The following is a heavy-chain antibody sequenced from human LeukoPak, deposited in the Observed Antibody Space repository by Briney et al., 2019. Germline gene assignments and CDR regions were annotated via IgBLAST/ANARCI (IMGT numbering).Heavy chain of an antibody. J-gene: IGHJ3*02. CDR3: ARGVKDHAFDI. Sequence: PGGSLRLSCAASGFTFSSYAMHWVRQAPGKGLEYVSAISSNGGSTYYANSVKGRFTISRDNSKNTLYLQMGSLRAEDMAVYYCARGVKDHAFDIWGQGTMVTASS. CDR2: ISSNGGST. V-gene: IGHV3-64*01. D-gene: IGHD4-23*01. CDR1: GFTFSSYA.